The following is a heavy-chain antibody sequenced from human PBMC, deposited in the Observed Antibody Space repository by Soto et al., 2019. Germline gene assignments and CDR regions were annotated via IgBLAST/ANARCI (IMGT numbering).Heavy chain of an antibody. D-gene: IGHD5-18*01. J-gene: IGHJ4*02. Sequence: QVQMQESGPGLVRPSQTLSLSCAVSGASLTSGDYYWNWIRQSPGKGLAWIGYIYYNGDTYYNPSLKGRVTFSLDTSKNHFSLKMTSLTAADTAVYFCATENTAMGGYFDYWGPGSLVTISS. V-gene: IGHV4-30-4*01. CDR2: IYYNGDT. CDR1: GASLTSGDYY. CDR3: ATENTAMGGYFDY.